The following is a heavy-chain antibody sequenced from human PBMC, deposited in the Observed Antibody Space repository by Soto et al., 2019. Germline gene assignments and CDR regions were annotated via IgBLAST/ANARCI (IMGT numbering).Heavy chain of an antibody. V-gene: IGHV3-30-3*01. CDR2: ISYDGSNK. D-gene: IGHD3-3*01. Sequence: PGGRLRLSWAASGFTFSSYGLHWVRQAPGKGLEWVAVISYDGSNKYYADSVKGRFTISRDNAKSTLYLQMNRLRAEDTPVYYCATHFRPDQTPVTNGGYYWGQGTLVTVSS. CDR1: GFTFSSYG. J-gene: IGHJ4*02. CDR3: ATHFRPDQTPVTNGGYY.